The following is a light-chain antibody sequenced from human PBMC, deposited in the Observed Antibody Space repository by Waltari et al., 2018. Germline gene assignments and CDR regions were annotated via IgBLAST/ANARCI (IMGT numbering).Light chain of an antibody. CDR1: PSNIESNT. V-gene: IGLV1-44*01. Sequence: QSVLTQPPSASGTPGQRITVSCSGSPSNIESNTVNWYQQLPGTAPKLLLYSNNKRPSGVSDRFSGSKSGMSASLAISGLQSEDEADYYCASWDDRLNGFVFGTGTKVTVL. CDR3: ASWDDRLNGFV. J-gene: IGLJ1*01. CDR2: SNN.